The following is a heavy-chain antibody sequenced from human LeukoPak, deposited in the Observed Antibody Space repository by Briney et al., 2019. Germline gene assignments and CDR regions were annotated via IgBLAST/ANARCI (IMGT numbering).Heavy chain of an antibody. CDR2: INHSGST. D-gene: IGHD5-18*01. Sequence: SETLSLTRAVYGGSFSGYYWSWIRQPPGKGLEWIGEINHSGSTNYNPSLKSRVTISVDTSKNQFSLKLSSVTAADTAVYYCARVLYSSGAYDAFDIWGQGTMVTVSS. CDR1: GGSFSGYY. V-gene: IGHV4-34*01. CDR3: ARVLYSSGAYDAFDI. J-gene: IGHJ3*02.